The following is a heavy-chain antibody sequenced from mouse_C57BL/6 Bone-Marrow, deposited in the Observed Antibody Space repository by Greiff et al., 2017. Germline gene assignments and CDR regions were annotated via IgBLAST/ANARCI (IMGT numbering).Heavy chain of an antibody. CDR3: TRGSTMVKDAMDY. D-gene: IGHD2-2*01. CDR1: GYTFTSYW. Sequence: EVQLQQSGTVLARPGASVKMSCKTSGYTFTSYWMHWVKQRPGQGLEWIGAIYPGNSDTSYNQKFKGKAKLTAVTSASTAYMELSSLTNEDSAVYYCTRGSTMVKDAMDYWGQGTSVTVSS. V-gene: IGHV1-5*01. CDR2: IYPGNSDT. J-gene: IGHJ4*01.